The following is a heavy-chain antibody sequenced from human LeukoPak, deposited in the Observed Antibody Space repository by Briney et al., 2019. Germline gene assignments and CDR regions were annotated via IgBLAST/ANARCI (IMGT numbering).Heavy chain of an antibody. CDR3: ASSPPIAARSFDY. Sequence: GASVKVSCKASGGTFSSYAISWVRQAPGQGLEWMGGIIPIFGTANYAQKFQGRVTITTDESTSTAYMELSSLRSEDTAVYYCASSPPIAARSFDYWGQGTLVTVSS. V-gene: IGHV1-69*05. CDR2: IIPIFGTA. CDR1: GGTFSSYA. D-gene: IGHD6-6*01. J-gene: IGHJ4*02.